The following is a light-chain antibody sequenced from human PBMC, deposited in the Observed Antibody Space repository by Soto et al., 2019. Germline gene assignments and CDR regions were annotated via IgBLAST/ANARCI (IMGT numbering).Light chain of an antibody. V-gene: IGKV3-11*01. CDR2: DAS. J-gene: IGKJ1*01. CDR1: QSLSSY. Sequence: EIVLTQSPATLSLSPGERATLSCRASQSLSSYLAWYQQKPGQAPRLLIYDASNRATGIPARFSGSGSGTDFTLTISRLEPEDFAVYYCHQYNGWPRTFGQGTKVDIK. CDR3: HQYNGWPRT.